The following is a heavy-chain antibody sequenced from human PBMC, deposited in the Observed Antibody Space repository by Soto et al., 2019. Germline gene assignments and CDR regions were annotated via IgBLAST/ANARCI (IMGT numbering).Heavy chain of an antibody. D-gene: IGHD3-9*01. CDR1: GGSIGSSGYY. CDR2: FFYSGRT. V-gene: IGHV4-39*01. J-gene: IGHJ5*02. Sequence: SETLSLTCTVSGGSIGSSGYYWGWIRQPPGKGLEWIGSFFYSGRTYYNPSVKSRLTISVDTSKNQFSLKLSSVTAADTAVYYCARLGSYYDTLTGYSSNWFDPWGQGTLVTVSS. CDR3: ARLGSYYDTLTGYSSNWFDP.